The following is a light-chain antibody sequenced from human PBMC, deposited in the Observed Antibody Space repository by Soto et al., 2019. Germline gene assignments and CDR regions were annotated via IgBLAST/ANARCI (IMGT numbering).Light chain of an antibody. J-gene: IGKJ4*01. Sequence: EIVIAQTTDSLAVSLGERATINCKSSKSVLYSSNNKNYLAWYQQKPGQPPKLLIYWASTRESGAPDRFSGSGSGTDFTLTISSLQAEDVAVYYCQQYYRNRLTFGGGTKVDIK. CDR3: QQYYRNRLT. CDR2: WAS. CDR1: KSVLYSSNNKNY. V-gene: IGKV4-1*01.